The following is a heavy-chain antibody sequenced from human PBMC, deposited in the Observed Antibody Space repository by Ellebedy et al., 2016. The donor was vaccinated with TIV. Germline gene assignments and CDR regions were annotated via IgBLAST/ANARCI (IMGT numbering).Heavy chain of an antibody. Sequence: SGPTLVTPTQTLTLTCAFSGFSLSSTGMCMTWLRQSPGKALEWLAIIDWEEDTYYSASLKTRLTISKDPSKNQVVLTMTNTVPADTATYYCARTAFGSSSTYDHWGPGALVTVSS. CDR3: ARTAFGSSSTYDH. CDR1: GFSLSSTGMC. CDR2: IDWEEDT. J-gene: IGHJ4*02. V-gene: IGHV2-70*01. D-gene: IGHD6-6*01.